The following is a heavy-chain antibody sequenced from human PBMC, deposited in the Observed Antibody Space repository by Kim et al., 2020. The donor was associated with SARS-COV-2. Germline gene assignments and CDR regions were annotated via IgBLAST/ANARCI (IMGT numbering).Heavy chain of an antibody. CDR1: GGSISSSSYY. CDR3: ARHRPPYYYDSSAQGAFDI. D-gene: IGHD3-22*01. J-gene: IGHJ3*02. CDR2: IYYSGST. Sequence: SETLSLTCTVSGGSISSSSYYWGWIRQPPGKGLEWIGSIYYSGSTYYNPSLKSRVTISVDTSKNQFSLKLSSVTAADTAVYYCARHRPPYYYDSSAQGAFDIWGQGTMVTVSS. V-gene: IGHV4-39*01.